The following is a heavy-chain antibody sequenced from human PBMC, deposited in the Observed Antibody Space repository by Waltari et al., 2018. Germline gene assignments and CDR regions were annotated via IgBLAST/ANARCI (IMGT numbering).Heavy chain of an antibody. J-gene: IGHJ3*02. CDR3: ASRAYCSSTSCYEDAFDI. Sequence: QVQLQESGPGLVKPSETLSLTCTVSGGSISSYYWSWIRQPAGKGLEWIGRIYTSGSTNYNPSLKSRVTMSVDTSKNQFSLKLSSVTAADTAVYYCASRAYCSSTSCYEDAFDIWGQGTMFTVSS. CDR2: IYTSGST. D-gene: IGHD2-2*01. CDR1: GGSISSYY. V-gene: IGHV4-4*07.